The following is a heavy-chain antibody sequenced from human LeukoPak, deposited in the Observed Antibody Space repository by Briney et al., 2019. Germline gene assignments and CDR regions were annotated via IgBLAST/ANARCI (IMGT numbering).Heavy chain of an antibody. J-gene: IGHJ4*02. CDR3: AKDMRSGYSYGSTIDY. CDR2: IGWNSGSI. D-gene: IGHD5-18*01. V-gene: IGHV3-9*03. Sequence: GGSLRLSCAASGFIFDDYAMHWVRQAPGKGLEWVSGIGWNSGSIGYADSVKGRFTISRDNAKNSLYLQMNSLRAEDMALYYCAKDMRSGYSYGSTIDYWGQGTLVTVSS. CDR1: GFIFDDYA.